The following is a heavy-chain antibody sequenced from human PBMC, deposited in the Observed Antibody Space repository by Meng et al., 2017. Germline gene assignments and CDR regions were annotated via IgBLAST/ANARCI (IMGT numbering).Heavy chain of an antibody. J-gene: IGHJ2*01. V-gene: IGHV1-69*05. CDR2: IIPIFGTA. CDR1: GGTFSSYA. D-gene: IGHD6-13*01. Sequence: QVQRVQAGAEVKKPGSSVKVSCKASGGTFSSYAISWVRQAPGQGLEWMGGIIPIFGTANYAQKFQGRVTITTDESTSTAYMELSSLRSEDTAVYYCARNRAYSSSWYGWYFDLWGRGTLVTVSS. CDR3: ARNRAYSSSWYGWYFDL.